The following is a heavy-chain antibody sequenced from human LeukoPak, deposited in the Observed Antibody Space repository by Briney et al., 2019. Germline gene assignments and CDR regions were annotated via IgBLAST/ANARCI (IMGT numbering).Heavy chain of an antibody. Sequence: GGSLSLFCTASGFTFGDYAMIWFRQAPGKGREWVGFIRSKAYGGTTEYAASVKGRFTISRDDSKSIAYLQMNSLKTEDTAVYYCHGSIINGDYYGMDVWGQGTTVTVSS. CDR3: HGSIINGDYYGMDV. D-gene: IGHD7-27*01. J-gene: IGHJ6*02. CDR2: IRSKAYGGTT. CDR1: GFTFGDYA. V-gene: IGHV3-49*03.